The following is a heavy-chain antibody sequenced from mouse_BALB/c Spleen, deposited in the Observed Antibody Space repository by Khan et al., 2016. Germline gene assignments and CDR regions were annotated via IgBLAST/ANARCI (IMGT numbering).Heavy chain of an antibody. J-gene: IGHJ1*01. CDR3: VRGGNYGNFDV. Sequence: VQLQQSGPDLVKPGASVKISCKASGYSFTGYYIHWVKQSHGKSLEWIGRVNPNNGGTSYIPKFKGKAVLTEDKSSSTAYMELRSLTFEDSAVYYSVRGGNYGNFDVWGAGTTVTVSS. CDR2: VNPNNGGT. CDR1: GYSFTGYY. V-gene: IGHV1-26*01. D-gene: IGHD2-1*01.